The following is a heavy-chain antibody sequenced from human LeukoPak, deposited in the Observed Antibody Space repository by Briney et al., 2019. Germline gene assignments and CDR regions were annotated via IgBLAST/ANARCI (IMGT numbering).Heavy chain of an antibody. CDR2: ISYDGSIK. J-gene: IGHJ4*02. Sequence: GGSLRLSCAASGFTFSSYAMHWVRQAPGKGLEWVAVISYDGSIKYYADSMKGRFTISRDNSKNTMYLQMNSLRTEDTAVYYCAKDTFWDMIVVVIWGGGFDYWGQGTLVTVSS. D-gene: IGHD3-22*01. CDR3: AKDTFWDMIVVVIWGGGFDY. CDR1: GFTFSSYA. V-gene: IGHV3-30-3*01.